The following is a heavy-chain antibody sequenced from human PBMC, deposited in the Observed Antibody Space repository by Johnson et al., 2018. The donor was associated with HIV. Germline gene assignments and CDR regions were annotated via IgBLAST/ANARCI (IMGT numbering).Heavy chain of an antibody. CDR3: AKGGSSSTAFDI. CDR1: GFTFSSYG. J-gene: IGHJ3*02. D-gene: IGHD6-6*01. V-gene: IGHV3-30*18. CDR2: ISYDGSNK. Sequence: QEKLVESGGGVVQPGRSLRLSCAASGFTFSSYGMHWVRQAPGKGLEWVAVISYDGSNKYYADSVKGRFTISRDNSKNTLYLQMNSLRAEDTAVYYCAKGGSSSTAFDIWGQGTMVTVSS.